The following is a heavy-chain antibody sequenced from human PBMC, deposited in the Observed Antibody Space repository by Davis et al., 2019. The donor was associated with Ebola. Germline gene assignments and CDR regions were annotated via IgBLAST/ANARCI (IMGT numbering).Heavy chain of an antibody. CDR3: ARLTGGANFDY. V-gene: IGHV4-34*01. J-gene: IGHJ4*02. Sequence: SETLSLTCAVYGGSFSGYYWSWIRQPPGKGLEWIGEINHSGSTNYNPSFKSRVTISVDTSKNQFSLKLSSVAAADTAVYYCARLTGGANFDYWGQGTLVTVSS. CDR1: GGSFSGYY. D-gene: IGHD7-27*01. CDR2: INHSGST.